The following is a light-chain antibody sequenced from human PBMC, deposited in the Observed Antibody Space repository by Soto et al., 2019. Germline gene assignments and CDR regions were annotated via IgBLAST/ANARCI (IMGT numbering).Light chain of an antibody. CDR2: DAS. CDR1: QSVSSY. V-gene: IGKV3-11*01. CDR3: QQRSNWLWT. J-gene: IGKJ1*01. Sequence: EIVLTQSPATLSLSPGERATLSCRASQSVSSYLAWYQQKPGQAPRLLIYDASNRATGIPARFSGSGSGPGSTLTISSLEPEDFAVYYCQQRSNWLWTFGQGTKVDIK.